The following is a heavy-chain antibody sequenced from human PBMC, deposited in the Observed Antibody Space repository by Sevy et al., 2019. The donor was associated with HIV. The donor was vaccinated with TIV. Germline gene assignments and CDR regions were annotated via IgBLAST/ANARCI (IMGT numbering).Heavy chain of an antibody. J-gene: IGHJ4*02. D-gene: IGHD6-19*01. Sequence: GGSLRLSCAASGFTFSSYSMNWVRQAPGKGLEWVSSISSSSSYIYYTDSVKGRFTISRDNAKNSLYLQMNSLRAEDTAVYYCASHSSGWDFDYWGQGTLVTVSS. CDR2: ISSSSSYI. V-gene: IGHV3-21*01. CDR3: ASHSSGWDFDY. CDR1: GFTFSSYS.